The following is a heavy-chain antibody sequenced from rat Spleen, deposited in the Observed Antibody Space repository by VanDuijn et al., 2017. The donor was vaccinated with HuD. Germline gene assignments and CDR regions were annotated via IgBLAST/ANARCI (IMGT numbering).Heavy chain of an antibody. CDR2: ISYSGST. CDR1: GYSITTNY. J-gene: IGHJ2*01. D-gene: IGHD1-10*01. Sequence: EVQLQESGPGLVKPSQSLSLTCSVTGYSITTNYWGWIRKFPGNKMEWMGYISYSGSTSYNPSLKSRISITRDTSKNQFFLQLNSVTTEDTATYYCARYRRQLPYYFDYWGQGVMVTVSS. V-gene: IGHV3-1*01. CDR3: ARYRRQLPYYFDY.